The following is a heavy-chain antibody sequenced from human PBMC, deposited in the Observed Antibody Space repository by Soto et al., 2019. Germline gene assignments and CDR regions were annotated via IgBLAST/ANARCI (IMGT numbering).Heavy chain of an antibody. Sequence: QVQLQESGPGLVEPSQTLSLTCNVSGGSISSGRRYWGWVRQHPGEGLEWIGYSYYSGSTYYNPSVRGRITLSIDTSNNQFSLKLSSVIAADSAVIYCAREVGPIHSTSGSYYGMDVWGQGTTVTVSS. D-gene: IGHD3-10*01. CDR2: SYYSGST. CDR1: GGSISSGRRY. V-gene: IGHV4-31*03. CDR3: AREVGPIHSTSGSYYGMDV. J-gene: IGHJ6*02.